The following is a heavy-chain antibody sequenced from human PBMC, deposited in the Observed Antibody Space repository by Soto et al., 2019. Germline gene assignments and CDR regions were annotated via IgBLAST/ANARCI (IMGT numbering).Heavy chain of an antibody. CDR2: IYKSTTT. J-gene: IGHJ5*01. CDR3: ARGRYCLTGRYFPNWFDS. CDR1: GDSISTVDYF. D-gene: IGHD2-15*01. V-gene: IGHV4-30-4*01. Sequence: SETLSLTCSVSGDSISTVDYFWAWIRQPPGQALEYIGYIYKSTTTYYNPSFESRVAISLDTSKSQFSLNVTSVTAADTAVYFCARGRYCLTGRYFPNWFDSWGQGTLVTVSS.